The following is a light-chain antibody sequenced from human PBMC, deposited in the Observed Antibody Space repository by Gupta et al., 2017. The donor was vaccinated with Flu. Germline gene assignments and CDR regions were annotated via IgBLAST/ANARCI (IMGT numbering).Light chain of an antibody. Sequence: QSSLTHPPSASGSPVQSVTISCTGTSSDVGAYNYVSWYQQHPGKAPKLMIYEVTKRPSGVPDRFSGSKSGYTTSLTVSGLQVDDEGDYYCSSYAGSNNRVFGGGTKLTVL. CDR1: SSDVGAYNY. V-gene: IGLV2-8*01. CDR3: SSYAGSNNRV. CDR2: EVT. J-gene: IGLJ3*02.